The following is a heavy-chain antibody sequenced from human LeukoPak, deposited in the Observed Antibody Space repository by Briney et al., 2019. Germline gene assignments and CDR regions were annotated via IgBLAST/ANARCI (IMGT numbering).Heavy chain of an antibody. Sequence: GGSLRLSCAASGFTFSGYSMNWVRQAPGKGLEWVSYIRSSGSPIYYADSVKGRFTISRDSAKNSVYLQMNSLRDEDTAVYYCVRDPDALDYWGQGTLVTVSS. CDR2: IRSSGSPI. CDR3: VRDPDALDY. J-gene: IGHJ4*02. CDR1: GFTFSGYS. V-gene: IGHV3-48*02.